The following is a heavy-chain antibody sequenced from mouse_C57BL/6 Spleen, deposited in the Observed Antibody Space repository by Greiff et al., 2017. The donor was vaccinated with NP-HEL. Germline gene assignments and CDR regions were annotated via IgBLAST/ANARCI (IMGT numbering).Heavy chain of an antibody. CDR2: IWTGGGT. J-gene: IGHJ1*03. CDR3: ARKHYSNYEGYWYFDV. D-gene: IGHD2-5*01. Sequence: QVQLQQSGPGLVAPSQSLSITCTVSGFSLTSYAISWVRQPPGKGLEWLGVIWTGGGTNYNSALKSRLSISKDNSKSQVFLKMNSLQTDDTARYYCARKHYSNYEGYWYFDVWGTGTTVTVSS. CDR1: GFSLTSYA. V-gene: IGHV2-9-1*01.